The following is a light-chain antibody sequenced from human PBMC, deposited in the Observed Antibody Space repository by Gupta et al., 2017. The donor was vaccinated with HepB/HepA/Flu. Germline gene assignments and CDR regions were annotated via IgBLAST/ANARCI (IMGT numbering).Light chain of an antibody. J-gene: IGKJ2*03. Sequence: AIHMTQSPSSLSASVGDRVTITCRASQGIGRNLAWYQQKPGQAPNLLIYAASTLHNGVPSRISGSGSGTDFTLTISSLQHEDYASYYCLQDYNFPRSFGQGTKLEIK. CDR2: AAS. CDR3: LQDYNFPRS. V-gene: IGKV1-6*01. CDR1: QGIGRN.